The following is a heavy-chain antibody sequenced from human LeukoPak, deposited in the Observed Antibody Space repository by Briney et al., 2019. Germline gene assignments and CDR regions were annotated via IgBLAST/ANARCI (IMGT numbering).Heavy chain of an antibody. V-gene: IGHV3-21*01. J-gene: IGHJ4*02. CDR2: ISSSSSYI. Sequence: GGSLRLSCAASGFTFSSYSMNWVRQAPGKGLEWVSSISSSSSYIYYADSVKGRFTISRDNAKNSLYLQMNSLRADDTAVYYCARYYGSGIPFDYWGQGTLVTVSS. CDR1: GFTFSSYS. CDR3: ARYYGSGIPFDY. D-gene: IGHD3-10*01.